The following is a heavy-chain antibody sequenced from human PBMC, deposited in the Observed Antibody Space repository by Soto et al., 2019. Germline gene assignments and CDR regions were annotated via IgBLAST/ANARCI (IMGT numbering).Heavy chain of an antibody. D-gene: IGHD3-22*01. CDR3: ARRDRSGFSYWLAT. V-gene: IGHV4-30-4*01. CDR2: ISDSGST. Sequence: SETLSLTCTVSGGSISSGDYYWSWIRQPPGKGLEWIGYISDSGSTSYNPSLKSRLTISVDTSKNQFSLNLRSVTAADTAVYYCARRDRSGFSYWLATWGQGTLVTVSS. CDR1: GGSISSGDYY. J-gene: IGHJ5*02.